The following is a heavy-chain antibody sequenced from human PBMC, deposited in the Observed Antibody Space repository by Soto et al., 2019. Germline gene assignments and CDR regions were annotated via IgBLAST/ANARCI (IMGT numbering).Heavy chain of an antibody. CDR3: AKYPKGNLLGYCSGGSCYDGY. CDR1: GFTFSSYA. V-gene: IGHV3-23*01. Sequence: GGSLRLSCAASGFTFSSYAMSWVRQAPGKGLEWVSAISGSGGSTYYADSVKGRFTISRDNSKNTLYLQMNSLRAEDTAVYYCAKYPKGNLLGYCSGGSCYDGYWGQGTLVTVSS. J-gene: IGHJ4*02. CDR2: ISGSGGST. D-gene: IGHD2-15*01.